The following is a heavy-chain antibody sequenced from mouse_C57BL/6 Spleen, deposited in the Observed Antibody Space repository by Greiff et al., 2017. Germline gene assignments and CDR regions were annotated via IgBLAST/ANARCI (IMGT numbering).Heavy chain of an antibody. V-gene: IGHV5-6*02. J-gene: IGHJ3*01. CDR3: ARPIYYDYDVGFAY. CDR2: ISSGGSYT. D-gene: IGHD2-4*01. CDR1: GFTFSSYG. Sequence: EVMLVESGGDLVKPGGSLKLSCAASGFTFSSYGMSWVRQTPDKRLEWVATISSGGSYTYYPDSVKGRFTISRDNAENTLYLQMSSLKSEDTAMYYCARPIYYDYDVGFAYWGQGTLVTVSA.